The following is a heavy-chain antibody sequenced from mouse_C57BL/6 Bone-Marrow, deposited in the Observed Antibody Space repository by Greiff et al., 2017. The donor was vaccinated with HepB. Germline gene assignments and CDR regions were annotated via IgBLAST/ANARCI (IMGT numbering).Heavy chain of an antibody. D-gene: IGHD1-1*01. V-gene: IGHV1-55*01. Sequence: QVQLQQPGAELVKPGASVKMSCKASGYTFTSYWITWVKQRPGHGLEWIGDIYPGSGNTNYNEKFKSKATLTVDTSSSTAYMQLSSLTSEDSAVYYCARKGHYGSSFLDYWGQGTPVTVSS. CDR2: IYPGSGNT. CDR3: ARKGHYGSSFLDY. J-gene: IGHJ4*01. CDR1: GYTFTSYW.